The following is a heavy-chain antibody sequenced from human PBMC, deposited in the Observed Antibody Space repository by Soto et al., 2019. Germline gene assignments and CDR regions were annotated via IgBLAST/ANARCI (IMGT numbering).Heavy chain of an antibody. CDR1: GGSISSYY. D-gene: IGHD3-9*01. J-gene: IGHJ3*02. CDR2: IYYSGST. CDR3: ARDSEGYDILTGSAALDI. Sequence: PSETLSLTCTVSGGSISSYYWSWIRQPPGKGLEWIGYIYYSGSTNYNPSLKSRVTISVDTSKNQFSLKLSSVTAADTAVYYCARDSEGYDILTGSAALDIWGQGTMVTVSS. V-gene: IGHV4-59*01.